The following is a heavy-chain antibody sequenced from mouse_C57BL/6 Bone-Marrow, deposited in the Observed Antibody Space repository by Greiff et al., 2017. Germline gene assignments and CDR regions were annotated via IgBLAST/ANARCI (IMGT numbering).Heavy chain of an antibody. J-gene: IGHJ3*01. CDR3: TRGQLRGWFAY. Sequence: QVQLQQSGAELVRPGASVTLSCKASGYTFTDYEMHWVKQTPVHGLEWIGAIDPETGGTAYNQKFKGKAILTADKSSRTAYMELRSLTSEDSAVYYCTRGQLRGWFAYWGQGTLVTVSA. CDR2: IDPETGGT. D-gene: IGHD3-2*02. V-gene: IGHV1-15*01. CDR1: GYTFTDYE.